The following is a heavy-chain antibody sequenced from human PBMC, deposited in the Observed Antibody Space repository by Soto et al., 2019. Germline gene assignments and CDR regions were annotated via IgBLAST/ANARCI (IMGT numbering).Heavy chain of an antibody. CDR1: GYTLTSYG. Sequence: ASVKVSCKASGYTLTSYGISWVRQAPGQGLEWMGWISAYNGNTNYAQKLQGRVTMTTDTSTSTAYMELRSLRSDDTAVYYCARDRLSSGRLGQGYYWGQGTLVTVSS. V-gene: IGHV1-18*01. CDR2: ISAYNGNT. CDR3: ARDRLSSGRLGQGYY. D-gene: IGHD6-19*01. J-gene: IGHJ4*02.